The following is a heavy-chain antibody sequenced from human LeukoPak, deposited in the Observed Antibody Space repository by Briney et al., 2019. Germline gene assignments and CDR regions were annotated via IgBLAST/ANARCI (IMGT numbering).Heavy chain of an antibody. V-gene: IGHV4-59*01. CDR1: GGSISSYY. CDR2: IYYSGST. J-gene: IGHJ2*01. CDR3: ARDRYGDYGSYWYFDL. Sequence: NPSETLSLTCTVSGGSISSYYWSWIRQPPGKGLEWIGYIYYSGSTNYNPSLKSRVTISVDTSKNQFSLKLSSVTAADTAMYYCARDRYGDYGSYWYFDLWGRGTLVTVSS. D-gene: IGHD4-17*01.